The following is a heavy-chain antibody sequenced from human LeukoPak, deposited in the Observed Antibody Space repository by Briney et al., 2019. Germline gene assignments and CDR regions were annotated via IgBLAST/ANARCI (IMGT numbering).Heavy chain of an antibody. CDR2: IYYSGST. Sequence: SETLSLTCAVYGGSFSGYYWSWIRQPPGKGLEWIGYIYYSGSTNYNPSLKSRVTISVDTSKNQFSLKLSSVTAADTAVYYCARAVSALGYDSSYFDYWGQGTLVTVSS. D-gene: IGHD3-22*01. CDR1: GGSFSGYY. CDR3: ARAVSALGYDSSYFDY. J-gene: IGHJ4*02. V-gene: IGHV4-59*08.